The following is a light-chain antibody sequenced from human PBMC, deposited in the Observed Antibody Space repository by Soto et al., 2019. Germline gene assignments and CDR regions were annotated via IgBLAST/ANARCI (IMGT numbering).Light chain of an antibody. V-gene: IGLV1-44*01. CDR2: SNN. CDR3: AGWDDSLNGRV. CDR1: SSNIGSNT. J-gene: IGLJ2*01. Sequence: QSVLTQPPSASGTPGQRVTISCSGSSSNIGSNTVNWYQQLPGTAPKLLIYSNNQRPSGVPDRFSGSKSGTSASLAIGGLQSEDEADYYCAGWDDSLNGRVFGGGTKLTVL.